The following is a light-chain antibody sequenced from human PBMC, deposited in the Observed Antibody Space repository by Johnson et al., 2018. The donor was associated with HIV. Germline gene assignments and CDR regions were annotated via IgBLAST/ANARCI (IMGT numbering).Light chain of an antibody. V-gene: IGLV1-51*02. Sequence: QSVLTQPPSVSAAPGQEVTISCSASSSSIGNDFVSWYQQLPGTAPKLLISENNKRPSGIPGRFSGSKSGTSATLGITGLQTWDEADYYCATWDSSLSAGRVFGTGTKVTVL. J-gene: IGLJ1*01. CDR1: SSSIGNDF. CDR3: ATWDSSLSAGRV. CDR2: ENN.